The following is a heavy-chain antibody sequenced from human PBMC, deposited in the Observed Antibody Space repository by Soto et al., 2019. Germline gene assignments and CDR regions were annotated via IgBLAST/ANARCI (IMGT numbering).Heavy chain of an antibody. D-gene: IGHD2-8*01. Sequence: EVQLFESGGGLVQPGGSLRLSCAASGFTFSSYAMSWVRQAPGKGLEWASAISGSGGSTYYPDSVKGRFTICRNNTKNALYLDMNSVVAEDKAVYCCAKEGQMLIWGQGTLVTVSS. V-gene: IGHV3-23*01. J-gene: IGHJ4*02. CDR1: GFTFSSYA. CDR2: ISGSGGST. CDR3: AKEGQMLI.